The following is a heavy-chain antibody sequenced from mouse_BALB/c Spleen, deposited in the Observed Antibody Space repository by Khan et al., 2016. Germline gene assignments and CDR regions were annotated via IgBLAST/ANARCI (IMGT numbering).Heavy chain of an antibody. CDR3: TRSPTAMPSGEV. Sequence: EVQLQESGPGLVKPSQSLSLTCTVTGYSITSDYAWNWIRQFPGNKLEWMGYISYSGSTTYNTSLKSRISITRDTSKNQFFLQLYSVTTEDTATXYGTRSPTAMPSGEVWGAGTTVTVSS. CDR2: ISYSGST. CDR1: GYSITSDYA. D-gene: IGHD2-10*01. J-gene: IGHJ1*01. V-gene: IGHV3-2*02.